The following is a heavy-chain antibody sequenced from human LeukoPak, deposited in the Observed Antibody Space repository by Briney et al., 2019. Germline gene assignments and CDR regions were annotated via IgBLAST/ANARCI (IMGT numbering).Heavy chain of an antibody. D-gene: IGHD6-19*01. CDR3: ASPNSMAGTHYFHY. J-gene: IGHJ4*02. CDR1: GLTFSSFP. Sequence: GGSLRLSCAASGLTFSSFPMHWFRQAPGKGLEWVAVISYDGNDKYYADSVKGRFTISRDNSKNTLYLQMDSLRAEDTALYYCASPNSMAGTHYFHYWGQGTPVTVSS. CDR2: ISYDGNDK. V-gene: IGHV3-30*04.